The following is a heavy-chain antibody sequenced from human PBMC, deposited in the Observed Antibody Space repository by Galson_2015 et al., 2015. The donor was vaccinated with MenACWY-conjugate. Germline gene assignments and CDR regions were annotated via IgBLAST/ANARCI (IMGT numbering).Heavy chain of an antibody. J-gene: IGHJ6*02. CDR3: ARGGPYCSSTSCYRGGMDV. CDR1: GGTFSSYA. Sequence: SVKVSCKASGGTFSSYAISWVRQAPGQGLEWMGGIIPIFGTANYAQKFQGRVTITADESTSTAYMELSSLRSEDTAVYYCARGGPYCSSTSCYRGGMDVWGQGTTVTVSS. CDR2: IIPIFGTA. V-gene: IGHV1-69*13. D-gene: IGHD2-2*02.